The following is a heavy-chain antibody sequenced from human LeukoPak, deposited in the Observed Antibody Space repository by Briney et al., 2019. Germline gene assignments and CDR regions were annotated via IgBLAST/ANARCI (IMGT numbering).Heavy chain of an antibody. D-gene: IGHD4-17*01. CDR2: IVVGSGNT. CDR3: AADDYAQDDGFDI. V-gene: IGHV1-58*02. CDR1: GFTFTSSA. Sequence: SVKVSCKASGFTFTSSAMQWVRQARGQRLEWIGWIVVGSGNTNYAQKFQERVTITRDMSTSTAYMELSSLRSEDTAVYYCAADDYAQDDGFDIWGQGTMVTVSS. J-gene: IGHJ3*02.